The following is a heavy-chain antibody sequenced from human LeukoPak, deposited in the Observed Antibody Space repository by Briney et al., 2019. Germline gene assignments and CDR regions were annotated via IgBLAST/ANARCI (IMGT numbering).Heavy chain of an antibody. CDR2: ISWNSGSI. CDR3: AKGDISFRHRGSFDS. V-gene: IGHV3-9*03. CDR1: GFTFDDYG. D-gene: IGHD3-16*01. Sequence: GGSLRLSCTAYGFTFDDYGMHWVRQAPGKGLEWVSGISWNSGSIGYVDSVKGRFTISRDNAKNSLYLRMNSLRFEDVAVYYCAKGDISFRHRGSFDSWGQGALVTVSS. J-gene: IGHJ4*02.